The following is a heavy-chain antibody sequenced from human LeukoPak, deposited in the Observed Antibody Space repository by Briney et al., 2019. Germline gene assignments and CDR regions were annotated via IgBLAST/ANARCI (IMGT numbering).Heavy chain of an antibody. CDR3: ARDRRYSGSFYVRWGQFFDY. J-gene: IGHJ4*02. D-gene: IGHD1-26*01. CDR1: GFTFSTYW. CDR2: IKHDGSEK. V-gene: IGHV3-7*01. Sequence: GGSLRLSSAASGFTFSTYWMSWVRQAPGKGLEWVAKIKHDGSEKYYVDSVKGRFTISRDNAKNSLYLQMNSLRAEDTAVYYCARDRRYSGSFYVRWGQFFDYWGQGTLVTVSS.